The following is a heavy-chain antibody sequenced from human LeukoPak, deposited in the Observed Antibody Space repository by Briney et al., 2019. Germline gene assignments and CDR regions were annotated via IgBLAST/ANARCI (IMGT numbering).Heavy chain of an antibody. Sequence: GGSLRLSCAASGFTFSSYAMSWVRQAPGKGLEWVSAISGSGGSTFYADSVKGRFTISRDNSKNTLYLQMNSLRAEDTAVYYCAKDGHYDFWSGYYTWDEIDYWGQGTLVTVSS. D-gene: IGHD3-3*01. J-gene: IGHJ4*02. CDR2: ISGSGGST. CDR1: GFTFSSYA. CDR3: AKDGHYDFWSGYYTWDEIDY. V-gene: IGHV3-23*01.